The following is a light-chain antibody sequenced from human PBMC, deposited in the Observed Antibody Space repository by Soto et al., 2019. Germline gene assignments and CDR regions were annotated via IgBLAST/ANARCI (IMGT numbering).Light chain of an antibody. CDR3: QQLFDSPIT. CDR2: AAS. Sequence: DIQLTQSPSFPSPSLGESVTITCRASQVISTSLAWYQVKPGKAPKLLIYAASTLESGVPSRFSATVSGTEFSLTITSLQPEDFATYYCQQLFDSPITFGQGTRLEIK. V-gene: IGKV1-9*01. CDR1: QVISTS. J-gene: IGKJ5*01.